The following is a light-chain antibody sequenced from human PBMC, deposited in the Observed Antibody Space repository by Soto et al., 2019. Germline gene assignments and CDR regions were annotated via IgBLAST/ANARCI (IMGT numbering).Light chain of an antibody. CDR3: ISFTSSGAHV. V-gene: IGLV2-14*03. Sequence: QSALAQPASVSGSPGQSITITCTGTSSDVGGHNYVSWYQQHPGKVPKLIIYDVTNRPSGVSNRFSASKSGNTASLTISGLQAEDGADYYCISFTSSGAHVFGSGTKVTVL. CDR2: DVT. CDR1: SSDVGGHNY. J-gene: IGLJ1*01.